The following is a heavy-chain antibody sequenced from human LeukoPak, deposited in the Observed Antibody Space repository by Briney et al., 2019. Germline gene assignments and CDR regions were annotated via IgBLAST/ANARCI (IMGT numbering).Heavy chain of an antibody. CDR3: ARDRWETGYDSSGYPLDY. CDR2: ISYDGSNK. V-gene: IGHV3-30*03. J-gene: IGHJ4*02. Sequence: PGGSLRLSCAASGFTFSSYGMHWVRQAPGKGLEWVAVISYDGSNKYYADSVKGRYTISRDNSKNTLYLQMNSLRTEDTAVYYCARDRWETGYDSSGYPLDYWGQGTLVTVSS. D-gene: IGHD3-22*01. CDR1: GFTFSSYG.